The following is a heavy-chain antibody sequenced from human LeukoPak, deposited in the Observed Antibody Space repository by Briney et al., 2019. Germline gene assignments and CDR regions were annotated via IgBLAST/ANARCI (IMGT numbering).Heavy chain of an antibody. CDR1: GVTFSSYS. CDR3: AREGEYYDTLTGYYGFDY. J-gene: IGHJ4*02. D-gene: IGHD3-9*01. Sequence: GGSLRLSCAASGVTFSSYSMNWVRQAPGKGLEWVSYISSSSSTIYYADSVKGRFTISRDNAKNSLYLQMNSLRDEDTAVYYCAREGEYYDTLTGYYGFDYWGQGTLVTVSS. V-gene: IGHV3-48*02. CDR2: ISSSSSTI.